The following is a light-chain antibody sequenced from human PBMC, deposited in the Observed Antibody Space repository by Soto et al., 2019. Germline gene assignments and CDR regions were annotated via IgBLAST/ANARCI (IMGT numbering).Light chain of an antibody. V-gene: IGKV3-15*01. CDR3: QQYNNWPPWT. CDR1: QSVSTD. CDR2: GAS. Sequence: EIVMTQSSATLSVSPGEGATLSCRASQSVSTDLAWYQQKPGQAPRLLIYGASTRATGIPARFSGSGSGTEFTLTISSLQSEDFALYFCQQYNNWPPWTFGQGTKVDIK. J-gene: IGKJ1*01.